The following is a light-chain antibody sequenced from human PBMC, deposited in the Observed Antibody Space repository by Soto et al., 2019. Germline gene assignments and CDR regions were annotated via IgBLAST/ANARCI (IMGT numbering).Light chain of an antibody. Sequence: DIQMTQSPSTLSASVGDRVTITCRASHSINSWLAWYQQKPGKAPKVLIYKASSLESGVPSRFSGSGSGTEFTLTISSLQPDDSATYYCQQYNFLWTFGQGTKVEVK. CDR2: KAS. CDR3: QQYNFLWT. CDR1: HSINSW. V-gene: IGKV1-5*03. J-gene: IGKJ1*01.